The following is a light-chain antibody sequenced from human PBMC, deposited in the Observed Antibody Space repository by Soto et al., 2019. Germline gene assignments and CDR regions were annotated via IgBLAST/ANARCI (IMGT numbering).Light chain of an antibody. CDR3: HQYDSWT. V-gene: IGKV3D-15*01. CDR1: QSVSSN. Sequence: EIVMTQSPATLSVSPGEGATLSCRASQSVSSNLTWYQQKPGQAPRLLIYGASSRATGIPDRFSGSGSGTDFTLTISRLEPEDFAVYYCHQYDSWTFGQGTKVDIK. J-gene: IGKJ1*01. CDR2: GAS.